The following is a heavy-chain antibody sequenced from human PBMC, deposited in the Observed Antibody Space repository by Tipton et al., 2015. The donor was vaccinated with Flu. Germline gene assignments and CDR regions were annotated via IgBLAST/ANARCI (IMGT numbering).Heavy chain of an antibody. V-gene: IGHV4-38-2*01. Sequence: TLSLTCAVSGYSISSGYYWGWIRQPPGKGLEWIGSIYHSGSTYYNPSLKSRVTISVDTSKNQFSLKLSSVTAADTAVYYCASPPPMPGSSGWYPTLNAFDIWGQGTMVTVPS. CDR1: GYSISSGYY. CDR3: ASPPPMPGSSGWYPTLNAFDI. D-gene: IGHD6-19*01. J-gene: IGHJ3*02. CDR2: IYHSGST.